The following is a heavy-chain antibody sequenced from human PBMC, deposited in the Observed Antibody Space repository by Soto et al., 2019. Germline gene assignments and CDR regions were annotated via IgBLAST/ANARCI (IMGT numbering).Heavy chain of an antibody. V-gene: IGHV3-23*01. CDR2: ISGSGGTT. J-gene: IGHJ6*02. D-gene: IGHD6-13*01. CDR3: SRDPAAGHRAYYFGMDV. Sequence: GGSLRLSCAASGFSFSSYAMSWVRQAPGKGLEWVSGISGSGGTTYYADSVKGRFTISRDNSKNTLYLQMNSLRAEDTAVYYCSRDPAAGHRAYYFGMDVWGQGTTVTVSS. CDR1: GFSFSSYA.